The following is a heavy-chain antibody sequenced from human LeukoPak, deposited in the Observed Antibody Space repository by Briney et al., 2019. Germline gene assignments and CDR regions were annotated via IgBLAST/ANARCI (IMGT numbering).Heavy chain of an antibody. Sequence: SETLSLTCTVSGGSISSYYWSWIRQPPGKGLEWIGEINHSGSANYNPSLKSRVTISVDTSKNQFSLKLSSVTAADTAVYYCARQGIAAALDYWGQGTLVTVFS. CDR2: INHSGSA. D-gene: IGHD6-13*01. CDR1: GGSISSYY. CDR3: ARQGIAAALDY. J-gene: IGHJ4*02. V-gene: IGHV4-34*01.